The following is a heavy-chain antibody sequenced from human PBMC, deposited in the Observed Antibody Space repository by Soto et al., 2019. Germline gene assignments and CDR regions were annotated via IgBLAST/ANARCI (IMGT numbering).Heavy chain of an antibody. V-gene: IGHV3-30*18. Sequence: QPGGSLRLSCAASGFTFSSYGMHWVRQAPGKGLEWAAVISYDGSNKYYADSVKGRFTISRDNSKNTLYLQMNSLRAEDTAVYYCAKGLDTAMVTPLDYWGQGTLVTVSS. J-gene: IGHJ4*02. CDR3: AKGLDTAMVTPLDY. CDR2: ISYDGSNK. D-gene: IGHD5-18*01. CDR1: GFTFSSYG.